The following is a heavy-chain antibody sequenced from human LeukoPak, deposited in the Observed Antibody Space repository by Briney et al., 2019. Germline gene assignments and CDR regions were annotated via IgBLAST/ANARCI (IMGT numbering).Heavy chain of an antibody. Sequence: GGSLRLSCVASGFTFSSSWMTWVRQAPGMGLERVANIKADGSGKYYVDSVRGRFSISRDNAKNSLYVELNSLRAEDTGVYFCARDRGWQQFDYWGQGTLVTVSS. CDR3: ARDRGWQQFDY. J-gene: IGHJ4*01. CDR2: IKADGSGK. D-gene: IGHD5-24*01. V-gene: IGHV3-7*01. CDR1: GFTFSSSW.